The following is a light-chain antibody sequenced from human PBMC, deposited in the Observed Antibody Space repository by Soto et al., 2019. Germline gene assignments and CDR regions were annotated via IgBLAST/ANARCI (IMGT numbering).Light chain of an antibody. V-gene: IGLV1-40*01. CDR3: QSYDSSLSGSKV. CDR2: GNS. J-gene: IGLJ1*01. Sequence: QSVLTQPPSVSGAPGQRVTISCTGSSSNIGAGYDVHWYQQLPGTSPKLLIYGNSNRPSGLPDRFSGSKSGTSASLAITGLQDEDVVDYYCQSYDSSLSGSKVFGTGTKVTVL. CDR1: SSNIGAGYD.